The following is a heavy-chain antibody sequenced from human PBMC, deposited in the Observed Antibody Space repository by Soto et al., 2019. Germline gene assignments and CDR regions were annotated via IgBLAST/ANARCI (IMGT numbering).Heavy chain of an antibody. CDR1: GYTFTSYW. CDR2: IDPSDSST. CDR3: AATGYTYGYHFDH. V-gene: IGHV5-10-1*01. Sequence: GEPLKISCKGSGYTFTSYWITWVRQMPGKGLEWMGRIDPSDSSTNYSPSFQGHVTISTDKSVSTAHLQWSSLKVSDTAMYYCAATGYTYGYHFDHWGQGTQVTVSS. J-gene: IGHJ4*02. D-gene: IGHD5-18*01.